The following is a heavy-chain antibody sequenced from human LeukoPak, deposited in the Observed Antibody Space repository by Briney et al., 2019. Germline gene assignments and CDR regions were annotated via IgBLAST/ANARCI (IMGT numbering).Heavy chain of an antibody. D-gene: IGHD3-22*01. V-gene: IGHV1-18*01. J-gene: IGHJ5*02. CDR1: GYTFTSYG. CDR3: ARSYYDSSGYSGFWFDP. CDR2: ISAYNGNT. Sequence: ASVKVSRKASGYTFTSYGISWVRQAPGQGLEWMGWISAYNGNTNYAQKLQGRVTMTTDTSTSTAYMELRSLRSDDTAVYYCARSYYDSSGYSGFWFDPWGQGTLVTVSS.